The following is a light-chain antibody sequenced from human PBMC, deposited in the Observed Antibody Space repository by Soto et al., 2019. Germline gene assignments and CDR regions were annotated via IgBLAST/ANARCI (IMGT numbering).Light chain of an antibody. CDR2: TYN. V-gene: IGLV1-44*01. Sequence: QSVLTQPPSASGTPGQRVTISCSGSSSNIGSNTVNWYQQLPGTAPKLLIYTYNQRPSGVPDRFSGSKSGTSASPAISGLQAEEEAAYYCAAWYDSLNAWVFGGGTKLTVL. CDR1: SSNIGSNT. CDR3: AAWYDSLNAWV. J-gene: IGLJ3*02.